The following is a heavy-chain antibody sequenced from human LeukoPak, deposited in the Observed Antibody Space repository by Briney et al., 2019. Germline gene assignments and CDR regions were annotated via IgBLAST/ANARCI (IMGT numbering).Heavy chain of an antibody. CDR2: IGSVSGTI. V-gene: IGHV3-11*01. CDR1: GFTFSDYY. Sequence: GGSLRLSCAASGFTFSDYYMSWIRQAPGKGLEWVSHIGSVSGTIYYADSVKGRFTISRDDAKNSVFLQMNSLRAEDTALYYCARKFDRDGAYWGRGTLVTVAS. J-gene: IGHJ4*02. D-gene: IGHD5-24*01. CDR3: ARKFDRDGAY.